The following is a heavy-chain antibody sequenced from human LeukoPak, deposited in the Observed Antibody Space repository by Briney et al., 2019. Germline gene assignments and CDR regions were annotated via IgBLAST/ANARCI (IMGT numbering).Heavy chain of an antibody. CDR2: ISGSGGST. CDR1: GFTFSSYG. Sequence: GGSLRLSCAASGFTFSSYGMSWVRQAPGKGLEWVSAISGSGGSTYYADSVKGRFTISRDNSKNTLYLQMNSLRAEDTAVYYCARDLTGLTGQAGYFDYWGQGTLVTVSS. V-gene: IGHV3-23*01. J-gene: IGHJ4*02. CDR3: ARDLTGLTGQAGYFDY. D-gene: IGHD1-20*01.